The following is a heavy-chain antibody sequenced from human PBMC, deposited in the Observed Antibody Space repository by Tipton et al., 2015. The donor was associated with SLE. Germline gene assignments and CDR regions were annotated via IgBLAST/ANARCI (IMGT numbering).Heavy chain of an antibody. J-gene: IGHJ6*03. D-gene: IGHD4-11*01. V-gene: IGHV4-4*07. CDR1: GGSISSYY. CDR2: IYSTGST. Sequence: TLSLTCTVSGGSISSYYWSWIRQPAGKGLEWIGRIYSTGSTTYNPSLMGRVTMSVDTSNNQFSLKLSSVTAADTAVYYCARGFRLQGLSNYMDVWGKGTTVTVSS. CDR3: ARGFRLQGLSNYMDV.